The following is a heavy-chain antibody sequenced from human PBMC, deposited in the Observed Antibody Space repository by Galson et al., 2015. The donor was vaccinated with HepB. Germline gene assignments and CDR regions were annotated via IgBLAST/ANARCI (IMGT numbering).Heavy chain of an antibody. Sequence: CKASGGPFMSSYSFSWVRQAPGQGLEWLGGIIPIFGSANYAQKFQGRVTITADESTNTAYIEMSSLRSEDTAVYYCARGTGLYYYAMGVWGQGTTVTVSS. CDR3: ARGTGLYYYAMGV. J-gene: IGHJ6*02. CDR2: IIPIFGSA. CDR1: GGPFMSSYS. V-gene: IGHV1-69*01. D-gene: IGHD1-14*01.